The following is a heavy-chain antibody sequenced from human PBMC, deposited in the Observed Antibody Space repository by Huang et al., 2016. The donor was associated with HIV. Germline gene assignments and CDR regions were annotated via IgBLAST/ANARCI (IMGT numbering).Heavy chain of an antibody. CDR1: AFTFRSYA. CDR2: TGGRGGNT. V-gene: IGHV3-23*01. J-gene: IGHJ5*02. Sequence: EMQLLESGGGLVQPGGSLRLSCAASAFTFRSYAMTWVRQAPGKGWEWGSATGGRGGNTDYADAVEGRFTISRDNSKNTLYLQMNSLRAEETAVYYCAKVASGYDFSARGSDWFDPWGQGTLVSVSS. D-gene: IGHD5-12*01. CDR3: AKVASGYDFSARGSDWFDP.